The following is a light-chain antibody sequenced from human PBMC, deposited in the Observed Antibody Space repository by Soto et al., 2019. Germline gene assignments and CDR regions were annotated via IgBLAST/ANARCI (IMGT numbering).Light chain of an antibody. CDR3: QSYDSTLSGSGV. J-gene: IGLJ3*02. V-gene: IGLV1-40*01. Sequence: QPVLSQPPSVSGAPGQRVTISCTGSTSNIGAGYSVHWYQQLPGTAPKLLIYGDNNRPSGVPDRFSGSKSGTSASLAITGLQAEDEADYFCQSYDSTLSGSGVFGGGTKLTVL. CDR1: TSNIGAGYS. CDR2: GDN.